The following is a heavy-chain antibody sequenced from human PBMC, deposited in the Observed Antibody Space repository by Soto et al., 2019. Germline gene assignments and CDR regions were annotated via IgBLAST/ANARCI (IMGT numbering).Heavy chain of an antibody. Sequence: QEQVVQSGPAMKEPGSSVKVSCRASGIMSSGYGFSWVRQAPEQGLEWVGMINPILDSTHYAQNLQGRVSLSVDKSRDTAYLEVTSLRLEDTAIYFCATMKRARLDSWGRGTVVTVSS. J-gene: IGHJ4*02. D-gene: IGHD6-25*01. CDR1: GIMSSGYG. CDR3: ATMKRARLDS. V-gene: IGHV1-69*09. CDR2: INPILDST.